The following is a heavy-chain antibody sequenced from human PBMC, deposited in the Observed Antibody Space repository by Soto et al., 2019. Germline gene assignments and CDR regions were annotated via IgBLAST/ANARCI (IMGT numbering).Heavy chain of an antibody. J-gene: IGHJ6*03. CDR3: ARDRAFCSATNCRRGSIYYYYMDV. V-gene: IGHV3-7*01. D-gene: IGHD2-2*01. CDR1: GFTFSGHW. Sequence: EVHLVESGGGLVQPGGSLRLSCAASGFTFSGHWMSWVRQAPGKGLEWVAHIKQDGSETFYVGSVKGRFTISRDNAKNSLDLQMNCLRAEDTALYYCARDRAFCSATNCRRGSIYYYYMDVWGNGTTVTVSS. CDR2: IKQDGSET.